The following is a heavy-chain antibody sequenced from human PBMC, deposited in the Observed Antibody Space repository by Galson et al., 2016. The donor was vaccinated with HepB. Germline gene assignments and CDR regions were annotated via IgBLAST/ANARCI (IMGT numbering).Heavy chain of an antibody. CDR3: ARDRVVVPLDY. J-gene: IGHJ4*02. CDR1: GFTFSSYW. CDR2: INQDVSEK. V-gene: IGHV3-7*01. Sequence: SLRLSCAASGFTFSSYWMSWVRQAPGKGLEWVANINQDVSEKYYVDSVKGRFTISRDNAKNSLYLQMNSLRAEDTAVYYCARDRVVVPLDYWGQGTLVTVSS. D-gene: IGHD2-15*01.